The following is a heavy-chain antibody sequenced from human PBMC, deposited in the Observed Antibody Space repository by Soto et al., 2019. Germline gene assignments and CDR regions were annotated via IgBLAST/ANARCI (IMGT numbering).Heavy chain of an antibody. V-gene: IGHV3-30-3*01. CDR2: ISYDGSNK. CDR3: ARNFGSSGSLGYFDY. J-gene: IGHJ4*02. Sequence: LRLSCAASGFTFSSYAMHWVRQAPGKGLEWVAVISYDGSNKYYADSVKGRFTISRDNSKNTLYLQMNSLRAEDTAVYYCARNFGSSGSLGYFDYWGQGTLVTVSS. D-gene: IGHD3-22*01. CDR1: GFTFSSYA.